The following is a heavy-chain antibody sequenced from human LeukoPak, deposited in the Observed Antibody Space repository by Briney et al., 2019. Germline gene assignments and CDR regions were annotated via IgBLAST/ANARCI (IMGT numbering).Heavy chain of an antibody. J-gene: IGHJ4*02. CDR1: GFTFSSYW. CDR2: IKQDGSEQ. Sequence: PGGSLRLSCAASGFTFSSYWMSWVRQAPGKGLEWVANIKQDGSEQYYVDSVKGRFTISRDNAKNSLYLQMNSLRAEDTAVYYCARTLYYDILTGYSPTPYYFDYWGQGSLVTVSS. V-gene: IGHV3-7*03. D-gene: IGHD3-9*01. CDR3: ARTLYYDILTGYSPTPYYFDY.